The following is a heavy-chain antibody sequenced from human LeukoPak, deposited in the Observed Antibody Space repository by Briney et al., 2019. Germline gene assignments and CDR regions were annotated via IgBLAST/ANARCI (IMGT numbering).Heavy chain of an antibody. D-gene: IGHD2-2*01. CDR1: GYTFTGYY. CDR3: ARDQRYCSSTSCYDYYYYGMDV. J-gene: IGHJ6*02. CDR2: INPISGGT. V-gene: IGHV1-2*02. Sequence: ASVKVSCKASGYTFTGYYMHWVRQAPGQGLEWMGWINPISGGTNYAQKFQGRVTMTRDTSISTAYMELSRLRSDDTAVYYCARDQRYCSSTSCYDYYYYGMDVWGQGTTVTVSS.